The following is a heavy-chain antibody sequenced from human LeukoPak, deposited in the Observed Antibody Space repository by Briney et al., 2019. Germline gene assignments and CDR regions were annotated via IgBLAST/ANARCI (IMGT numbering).Heavy chain of an antibody. CDR3: ARSYWLIYFDS. CDR2: ISYSGST. Sequence: SSQTLSLTCTVSGGSVSSDDYSWSWIRQPPGKDLEWIGYISYSGSTYYNPSLKSRVSMSQDTSKNQFSLKLTTVTAADTAVYYCARSYWLIYFDSWGQGTLVTVSS. J-gene: IGHJ4*02. D-gene: IGHD3-22*01. V-gene: IGHV4-30-4*01. CDR1: GGSVSSDDYS.